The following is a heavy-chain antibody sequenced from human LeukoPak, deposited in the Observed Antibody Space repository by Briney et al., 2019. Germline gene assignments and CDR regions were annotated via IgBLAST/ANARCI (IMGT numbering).Heavy chain of an antibody. D-gene: IGHD7-27*01. CDR2: ISYDGTNK. CDR3: AREILTGYAFDI. CDR1: GFTFSSYS. Sequence: GGSLRLSCAASGFTFSSYSMNWVRQAPGKGLEWVAFISYDGTNKYCADSVKGRFTISRDNSKNTLYLQMNSLRAEDTALYYCAREILTGYAFDIWGQGTMVTVSS. J-gene: IGHJ3*02. V-gene: IGHV3-30*03.